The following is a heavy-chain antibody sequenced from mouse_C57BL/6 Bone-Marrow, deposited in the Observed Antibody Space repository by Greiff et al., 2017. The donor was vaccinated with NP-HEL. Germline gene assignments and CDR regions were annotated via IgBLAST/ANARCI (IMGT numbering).Heavy chain of an antibody. CDR1: GFTFSDYY. CDR2: ISNGGGST. CDR3: AREELGRIFAY. J-gene: IGHJ3*01. Sequence: EVKLEESGGGLVQPGGSLKLSCAASGFTFSDYYMYWVRQTPEKRLEWVAYISNGGGSTYYPDTVKGRFTISRDNAKNTLYLQMSRLKSEDTAMYYCAREELGRIFAYWGQGTLVTVSA. D-gene: IGHD4-1*01. V-gene: IGHV5-12*01.